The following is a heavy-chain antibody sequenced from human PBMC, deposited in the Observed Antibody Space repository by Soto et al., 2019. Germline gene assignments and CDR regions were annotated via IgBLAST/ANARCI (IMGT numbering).Heavy chain of an antibody. J-gene: IGHJ5*02. CDR3: ARVGPWVPYYYDSSPYTFENWFDP. D-gene: IGHD3-22*01. V-gene: IGHV4-34*01. CDR2: IYHGGST. CDR1: GGSFSGYY. Sequence: SETLSLTCAVYGGSFSGYYWSWIRQPPGKGLEWIGSIYHGGSTYYNPSLNSRVTLSIDMTNNHVSLILNSVTAADTAVYYCARVGPWVPYYYDSSPYTFENWFDPWGQGTLVTVSS.